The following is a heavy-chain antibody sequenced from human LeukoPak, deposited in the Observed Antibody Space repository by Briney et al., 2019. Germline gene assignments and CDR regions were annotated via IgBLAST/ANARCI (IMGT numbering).Heavy chain of an antibody. CDR3: ARSSTDYDILTGSWFDP. V-gene: IGHV3-30*04. CDR1: GFTFSSYA. Sequence: PGGSLRLSCAASGFTFSSYAMHWVRQAPGKGLEWVAVISYDGSNKYYADSVKGRFTISRDNSKNTLYLQMNSLRAEDTAVYYCARSSTDYDILTGSWFDPWGQGTLVTVSS. CDR2: ISYDGSNK. D-gene: IGHD3-9*01. J-gene: IGHJ5*02.